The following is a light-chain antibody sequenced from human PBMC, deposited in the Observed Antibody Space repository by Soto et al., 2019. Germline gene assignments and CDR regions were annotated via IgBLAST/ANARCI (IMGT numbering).Light chain of an antibody. J-gene: IGKJ2*01. V-gene: IGKV3-11*01. CDR3: QHRSTYT. Sequence: EVVLTQSPGTLSLSPGERVTLSCRASQSVASSYLAWYQQTPGRAPRLLIYDASNGATGIPARCSDRGSGTDFTLTICSLAPEEFAVYYCQHRSTYTFGHGNKLES. CDR2: DAS. CDR1: QSVASSY.